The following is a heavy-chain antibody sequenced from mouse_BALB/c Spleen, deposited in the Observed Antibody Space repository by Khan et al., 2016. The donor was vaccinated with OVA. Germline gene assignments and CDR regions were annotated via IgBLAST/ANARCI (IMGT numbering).Heavy chain of an antibody. J-gene: IGHJ2*01. Sequence: EVQLQESGPGLVKPSQSLSLTCTVTGYSITSDYAWNWIRQSPGNKLVWMGNISYSGRTSYNPSLKSRISITRDTSKNQFFLQLNSVTTEATATYYCARSVTITTVVATYFDYWGQGTTLTVSS. D-gene: IGHD1-1*01. CDR1: GYSITSDYA. CDR2: ISYSGRT. V-gene: IGHV3-2*02. CDR3: ARSVTITTVVATYFDY.